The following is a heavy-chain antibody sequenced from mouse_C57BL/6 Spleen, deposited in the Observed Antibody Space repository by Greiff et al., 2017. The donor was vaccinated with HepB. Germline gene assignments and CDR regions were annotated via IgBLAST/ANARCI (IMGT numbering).Heavy chain of an antibody. Sequence: EVQLQQSGPELVKPGASVKISCKASGYTFTDYYMNWVKQSHGKSLEWIGDINPNNGGTSYNQKFKGKATLTVDKSSSTAYMELRSLTSEDSAVYYCARSSYGSSYFDYWGQGTTLTVSS. D-gene: IGHD1-1*01. CDR2: INPNNGGT. CDR1: GYTFTDYY. J-gene: IGHJ2*01. V-gene: IGHV1-26*01. CDR3: ARSSYGSSYFDY.